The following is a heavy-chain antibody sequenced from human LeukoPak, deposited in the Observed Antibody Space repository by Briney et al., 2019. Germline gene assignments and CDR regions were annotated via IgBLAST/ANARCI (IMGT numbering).Heavy chain of an antibody. CDR2: IISSGDRT. CDR1: GFTLDSYA. V-gene: IGHV3-23*01. CDR3: ERGSTNIWYILFFY. D-gene: IGHD1-14*01. J-gene: IGHJ4*02. Sequence: PGGSLRVSCGASGFTLDSYAMGWVPQALRERLEWVSAIISSGDRTYCADCVKGRFAISRENSKNTLYLQMNSLRAEDTALYYCERGSTNIWYILFFYWGQGTLLTVS.